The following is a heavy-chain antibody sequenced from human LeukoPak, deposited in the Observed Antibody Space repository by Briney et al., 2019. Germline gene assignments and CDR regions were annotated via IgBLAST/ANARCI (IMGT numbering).Heavy chain of an antibody. J-gene: IGHJ4*02. V-gene: IGHV3-7*01. CDR2: IGFDSSEI. CDR3: AREATFTAYNFDF. D-gene: IGHD5-18*01. CDR1: GFTFSSYW. Sequence: GGPLRLSCAASGFTFSSYWMTWVRQAPGKGLEWVANIGFDSSEIHYVDSVRGRFTISRDNTRNSVFLQMNSLRAQDTAVYYCAREATFTAYNFDFWGQGILVTVSS.